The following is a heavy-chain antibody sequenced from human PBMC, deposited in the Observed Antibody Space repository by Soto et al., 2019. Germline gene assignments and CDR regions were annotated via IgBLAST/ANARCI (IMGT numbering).Heavy chain of an antibody. V-gene: IGHV3-23*01. J-gene: IGHJ4*02. CDR1: GFTFSSYA. Sequence: GGSLRLSCAASGFTFSSYAMSWVRQAPGKGLEWVSAISGSGGSTYYADSVKGRFTISRDNSKNTLYLQMNSLRAEDTAVYYCATRQWFLESLLHLYFDYWGQGT. CDR3: ATRQWFLESLLHLYFDY. CDR2: ISGSGGST. D-gene: IGHD3-3*01.